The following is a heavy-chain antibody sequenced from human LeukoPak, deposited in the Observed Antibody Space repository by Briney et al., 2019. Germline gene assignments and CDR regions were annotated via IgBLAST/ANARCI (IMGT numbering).Heavy chain of an antibody. V-gene: IGHV4-34*01. CDR1: ARSSTVYY. Sequence: PETLSLTCPLYARSSTVYYWSCIRHPPGKGMEWMGEFNHCGRTNYNTSLKSRFTLSVNTSKNQFSLRLRPVAPSTPPLFSSARGAMIYYFDYGREGTLVTVP. CDR2: FNHCGRT. CDR3: ARGAMIYYFDY. D-gene: IGHD3-22*01. J-gene: IGHJ4*02.